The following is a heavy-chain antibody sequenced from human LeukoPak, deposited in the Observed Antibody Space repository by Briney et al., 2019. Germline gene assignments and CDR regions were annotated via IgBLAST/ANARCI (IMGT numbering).Heavy chain of an antibody. Sequence: GGSLRLSCAASGFTFSSYSMNWVRQAPGKGPEWVSSITSSNNYIYYGDSVKGRFTISRDDAKNSLFLQMNSLRAEDTAVYYCAKSGSLWFGELLYYYYMDVWGKGTTVTISS. V-gene: IGHV3-21*04. CDR2: ITSSNNYI. CDR3: AKSGSLWFGELLYYYYMDV. D-gene: IGHD3-10*01. J-gene: IGHJ6*03. CDR1: GFTFSSYS.